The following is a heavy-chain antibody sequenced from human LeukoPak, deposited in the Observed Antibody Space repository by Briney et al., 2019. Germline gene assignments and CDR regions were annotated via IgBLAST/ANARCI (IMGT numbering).Heavy chain of an antibody. V-gene: IGHV3-48*04. D-gene: IGHD2-2*01. Sequence: GGSLRLSCAASGFTFSSYSMNWVRQAPGKGLEWVSYISSSSSTIYYTDSVKGRFTISRDNAKNSLYLQMNSLRAEDTAVYYCARRGYCSDTTCSAPLDYWGQGTLVTVSS. CDR2: ISSSSSTI. CDR3: ARRGYCSDTTCSAPLDY. CDR1: GFTFSSYS. J-gene: IGHJ4*02.